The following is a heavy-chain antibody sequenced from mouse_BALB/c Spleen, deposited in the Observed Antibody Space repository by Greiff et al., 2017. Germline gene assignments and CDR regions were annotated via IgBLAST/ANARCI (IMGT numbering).Heavy chain of an antibody. CDR1: GYAFTNYL. CDR3: ARADYPYAMDY. Sequence: QVHVKQSGAELVRPGTSVKVSCMASGYAFTNYLIEWVKQRPGQGLEWIGVINPGSGGTNYNEKFKGKATLTADKSSSTAYMQLSSLTSDDSAVYFCARADYPYAMDYWGQGTSVTVSS. D-gene: IGHD1-1*02. V-gene: IGHV1-54*01. J-gene: IGHJ4*01. CDR2: INPGSGGT.